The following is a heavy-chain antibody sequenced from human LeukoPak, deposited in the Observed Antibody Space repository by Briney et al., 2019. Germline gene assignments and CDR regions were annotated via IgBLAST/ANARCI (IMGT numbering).Heavy chain of an antibody. Sequence: ASVKVSCKASGYTFTGYYMHWVRQAPGQGLEWMGWINPKSGGTNYAQRFQGRVTVTRDTSISTAYMELSRLRSDDTAVYYCARGAGYSSSWPPFDPWGQGTLVTVSS. CDR3: ARGAGYSSSWPPFDP. CDR2: INPKSGGT. J-gene: IGHJ5*02. V-gene: IGHV1-2*02. CDR1: GYTFTGYY. D-gene: IGHD6-13*01.